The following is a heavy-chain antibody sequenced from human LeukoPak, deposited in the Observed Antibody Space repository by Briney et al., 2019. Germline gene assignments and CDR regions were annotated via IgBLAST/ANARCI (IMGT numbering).Heavy chain of an antibody. CDR1: GFTVSSNY. CDR2: IYSGGST. V-gene: IGHV3-66*02. J-gene: IGHJ4*02. CDR3: ARDRVITMIVVVITDIDY. D-gene: IGHD3-22*01. Sequence: PGGSLRLSCAASGFTVSSNYMSWVRQAPGKGLEWVSVIYSGGSTYYADSVKGRFTISRDNSKNTLYLQMNSLRAEDTAVYYCARDRVITMIVVVITDIDYWGQGTLVTVSS.